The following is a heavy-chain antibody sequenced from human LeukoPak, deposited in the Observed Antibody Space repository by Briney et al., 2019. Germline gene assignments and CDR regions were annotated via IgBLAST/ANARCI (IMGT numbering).Heavy chain of an antibody. CDR1: GGSFSGYY. D-gene: IGHD3-22*01. CDR3: ARDHYYDSSGYSDY. V-gene: IGHV4-34*01. CDR2: INHSGST. Sequence: SETLSLTCAVYGGSFSGYYWNWIRQPPGKGLEWLGEINHSGSTNYNPSLKSRVTISVDTSKNQFSLKLSSVTAADTAVYYCARDHYYDSSGYSDYWGQGTLVTVSS. J-gene: IGHJ4*02.